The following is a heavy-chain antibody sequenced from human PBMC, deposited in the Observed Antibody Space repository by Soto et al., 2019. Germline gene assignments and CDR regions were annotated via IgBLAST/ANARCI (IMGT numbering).Heavy chain of an antibody. CDR3: ARDGGSEGGETRWFDP. CDR2: ISYDGSNK. J-gene: IGHJ5*02. Sequence: GGSLRLSCAASGFTFSSYAMHWVRQAPGKGLEWVAVISYDGSNKYYADSVKGRFTISRDNSKNTLYLQMNSLRAEDTAVYYCARDGGSEGGETRWFDPWGQGTLVTVSS. D-gene: IGHD3-16*01. V-gene: IGHV3-30-3*01. CDR1: GFTFSSYA.